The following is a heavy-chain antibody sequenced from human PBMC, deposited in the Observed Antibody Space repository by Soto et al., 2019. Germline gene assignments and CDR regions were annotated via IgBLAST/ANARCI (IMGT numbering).Heavy chain of an antibody. Sequence: EVQLLESGGGLVQPGGSLRLSCAASGFTFSSYAMSWVRQAPGKGLEWVSAISGSGVSTYYADSVKGRFTISRDNSKNTVYRQMNSLMAEDTAVYYWAKEWSYSSGWSHVDYWGQGTLVTVSS. CDR1: GFTFSSYA. CDR3: AKEWSYSSGWSHVDY. CDR2: ISGSGVST. V-gene: IGHV3-23*01. D-gene: IGHD6-19*01. J-gene: IGHJ4*02.